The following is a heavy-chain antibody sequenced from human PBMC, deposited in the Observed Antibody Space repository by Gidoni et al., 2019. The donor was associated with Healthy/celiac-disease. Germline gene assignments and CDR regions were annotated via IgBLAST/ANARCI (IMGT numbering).Heavy chain of an antibody. CDR3: AKDPAPNSSWYENYMDV. D-gene: IGHD6-13*01. Sequence: EVQLVESGGGLVQPGRSLRLSCAASGFTFDDYAMHWVRQAPGKGLEWVSGISWNGGSIGYADSVKGRFTISRDNAKNSLYLQMNSLRAEDTALYYCAKDPAPNSSWYENYMDVWGKGTTVTVSS. V-gene: IGHV3-9*01. CDR1: GFTFDDYA. J-gene: IGHJ6*03. CDR2: ISWNGGSI.